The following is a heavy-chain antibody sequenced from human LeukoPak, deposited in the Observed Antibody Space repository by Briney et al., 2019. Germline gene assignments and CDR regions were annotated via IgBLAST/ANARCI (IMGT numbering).Heavy chain of an antibody. CDR3: ARESLVAKNMDV. CDR2: ISSSGSAI. V-gene: IGHV3-48*04. Sequence: GGSLRLSCAASGFTFSSYSMNWVRQAPGKGLEWVSYISSSGSAIYYADSVKGRFTISRDNAKNSLYLQMNSLRAEDTAVYYCARESLVAKNMDVWGKGTTVTISS. CDR1: GFTFSSYS. J-gene: IGHJ6*03.